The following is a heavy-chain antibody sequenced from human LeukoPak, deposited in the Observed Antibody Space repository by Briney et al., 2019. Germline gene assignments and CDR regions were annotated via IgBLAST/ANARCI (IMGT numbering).Heavy chain of an antibody. CDR2: IYYSGST. J-gene: IGHJ4*02. CDR3: ARSSREGATVDY. D-gene: IGHD1-26*01. V-gene: IGHV4-39*01. CDR1: GGSISSSSYY. Sequence: SETLSLTCTVSGGSISSSSYYWGWIRQPPGKGLEWIGSIYYSGSTYYNPSLKSRVTISVDTSKNQFSLKLSSVTAADPAVYYCARSSREGATVDYWGQGTLVTVSS.